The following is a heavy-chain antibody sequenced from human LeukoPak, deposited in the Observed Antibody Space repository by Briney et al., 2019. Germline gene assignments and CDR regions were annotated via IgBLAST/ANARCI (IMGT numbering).Heavy chain of an antibody. J-gene: IGHJ6*02. Sequence: RGSLRLSCAAPGFTFSSYWIAWVRQAPRKGQKWAANIKPDGSEKYYVDSLRGRFTISRDNAENSLYLQMKSLRDEDTAVYYCARAAVAAPGDVWGQGTTVTVCS. V-gene: IGHV3-7*04. CDR2: IKPDGSEK. CDR1: GFTFSSYW. D-gene: IGHD6-19*01. CDR3: ARAAVAAPGDV.